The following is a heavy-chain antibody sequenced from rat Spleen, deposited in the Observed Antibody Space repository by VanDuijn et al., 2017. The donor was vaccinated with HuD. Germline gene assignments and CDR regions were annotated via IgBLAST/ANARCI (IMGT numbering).Heavy chain of an antibody. D-gene: IGHD1-2*01. Sequence: EVQLQESGPGLVKPSQSLSLTCSVTGHSISSSYRWNWIRKFPGNKMEWMGYISYSGSTSYNPSLKSRISITRDTSKNQFFLQLNSVTTEDTATYYCARYHYSSYMAYYFDYWGQGVMVTVSS. J-gene: IGHJ2*01. CDR2: ISYSGST. V-gene: IGHV3-1*01. CDR3: ARYHYSSYMAYYFDY. CDR1: GHSISSSY.